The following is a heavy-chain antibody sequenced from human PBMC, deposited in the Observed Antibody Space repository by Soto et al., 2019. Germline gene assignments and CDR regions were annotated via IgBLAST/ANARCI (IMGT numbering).Heavy chain of an antibody. CDR1: GGSFSGYY. J-gene: IGHJ5*02. D-gene: IGHD3-10*01. Sequence: SETLSLTCAVYGGSFSGYYWSWIRQPPGKGLEWIGEINHSGSTNYNPSLTSRVTISVDTSKNQFSLKLSSVTAADTAVYYCARASRNITMVRGVKGNWFDPWGQGTLVTVSS. V-gene: IGHV4-34*01. CDR3: ARASRNITMVRGVKGNWFDP. CDR2: INHSGST.